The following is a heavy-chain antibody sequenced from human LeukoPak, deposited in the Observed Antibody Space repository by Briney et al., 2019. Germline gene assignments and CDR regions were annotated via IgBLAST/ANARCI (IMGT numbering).Heavy chain of an antibody. CDR3: AREGYCSGGSCYSGGHYYGMDV. Sequence: GGSLRLSCAASGFTFSSYSMNWGRQAPGKGLEWVSSISSSSSYIYYADSVKGRFTISRDNAKNSLYLQMNSLRAEDTAVYYCAREGYCSGGSCYSGGHYYGMDVWGQGTTVTVSS. J-gene: IGHJ6*02. V-gene: IGHV3-21*01. CDR2: ISSSSSYI. D-gene: IGHD2-15*01. CDR1: GFTFSSYS.